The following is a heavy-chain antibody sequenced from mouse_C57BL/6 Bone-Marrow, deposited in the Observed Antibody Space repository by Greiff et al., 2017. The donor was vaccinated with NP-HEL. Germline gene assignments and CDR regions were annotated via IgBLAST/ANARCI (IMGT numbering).Heavy chain of an antibody. CDR3: AKHTDGSSYDWYFDV. J-gene: IGHJ1*03. D-gene: IGHD1-1*01. CDR2: IWGGGST. V-gene: IGHV2-9*01. Sequence: VQLVESGPGLVAPSQSLSITCTVSGFSFTSYGVDWVRQPPGKGLEWMGVIWGGGSTNYNSALMSRLSISKDNSKSQVFLKMNSLQTDDTAMYYCAKHTDGSSYDWYFDVWGTGTTVTVSS. CDR1: GFSFTSYG.